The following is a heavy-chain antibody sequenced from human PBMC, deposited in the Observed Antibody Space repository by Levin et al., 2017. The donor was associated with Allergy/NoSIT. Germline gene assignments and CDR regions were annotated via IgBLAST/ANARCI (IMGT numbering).Heavy chain of an antibody. J-gene: IGHJ4*02. CDR1: EYSFGNYW. CDR2: IYPPDSDP. V-gene: IGHV5-51*01. Sequence: GESLKISCKASEYSFGNYWIAWVRQMPGKGLEWMGAIYPPDSDPKYSPSFQGRVTISADKSLSTAYLQWSSLKASDTAVYYCARRGRAVVPILAEAFFYWGQGTLVTVSS. D-gene: IGHD2-2*01. CDR3: ARRGRAVVPILAEAFFY.